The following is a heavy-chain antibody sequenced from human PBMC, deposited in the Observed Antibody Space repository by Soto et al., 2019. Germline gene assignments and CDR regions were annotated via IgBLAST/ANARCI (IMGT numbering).Heavy chain of an antibody. CDR2: IYYSGST. J-gene: IGHJ4*02. CDR3: VIYYYYSSCYPRPGN. Sequence: SETLSLTCTVSGGSISSGGYYWSWIRQHPGKGLEWIGYIYYSGSTYYNPSLKSRATISVDTSKNQFSLKLSSVTAADTAVYYCVIYYYYSSCYPRPGNWGQGTLVTVSS. D-gene: IGHD3-22*01. CDR1: GGSISSGGYY. V-gene: IGHV4-31*03.